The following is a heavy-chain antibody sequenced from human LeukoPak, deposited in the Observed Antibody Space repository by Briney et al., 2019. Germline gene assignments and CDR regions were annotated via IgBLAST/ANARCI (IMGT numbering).Heavy chain of an antibody. Sequence: PGGSLRLSCTVSGFTFSSNSMSWVRQAPGKGLEWVSFIYSDNTHYSDSVKGRFTISRDNSKNTLYLQMNSLRAEDTAVYYCATPVPHGSDPSLYYYYMDVWGKGTTVTISS. J-gene: IGHJ6*03. CDR2: IYSDNT. D-gene: IGHD3-10*01. CDR3: ATPVPHGSDPSLYYYYMDV. CDR1: GFTFSSNS. V-gene: IGHV3-53*01.